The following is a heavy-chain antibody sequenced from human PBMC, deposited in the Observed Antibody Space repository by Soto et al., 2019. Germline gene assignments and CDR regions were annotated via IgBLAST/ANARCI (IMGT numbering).Heavy chain of an antibody. D-gene: IGHD2-21*01. CDR3: ARIKGVKGAFDI. CDR1: GGSISSYY. V-gene: IGHV4-59*01. CDR2: IYYSGST. Sequence: SETLSLTCTVSGGSISSYYWSWIRQPPGKGLEWIGYIYYSGSTNYNPSLKSRVTISVDTSKNQFSLKLSSVTAADTAVYYCARIKGVKGAFDIWGQGTMVTVSS. J-gene: IGHJ3*02.